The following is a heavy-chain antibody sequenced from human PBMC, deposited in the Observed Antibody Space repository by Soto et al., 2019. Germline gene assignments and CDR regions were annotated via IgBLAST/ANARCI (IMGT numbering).Heavy chain of an antibody. CDR3: AREHNWNAVDI. V-gene: IGHV3-21*01. CDR1: GFTFSSYS. D-gene: IGHD1-20*01. CDR2: ISSSSSYI. J-gene: IGHJ3*02. Sequence: GGSLRLSCAASGFTFSSYSMNWVRQAPGKGLEWVSSISSSSSYIYYADSVKGRFTISRANAKNSLYLQMNSLRAEDTAVYYCAREHNWNAVDIWGQGTMVTVSS.